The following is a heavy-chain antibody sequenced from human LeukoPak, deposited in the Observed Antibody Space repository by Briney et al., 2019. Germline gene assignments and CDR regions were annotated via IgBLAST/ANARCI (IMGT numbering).Heavy chain of an antibody. CDR3: AKPRVVGITSPFDY. CDR1: GFTFSSYG. CDR2: ISYDGSNK. D-gene: IGHD3-10*01. Sequence: GRSLRLSCAASGFTFSSYGMHWVRQAPGKGLEWVAVISYDGSNKYYADSVKGRFTISRDNSKNTLYLQMNSLKAEDTAVYYCAKPRVVGITSPFDYWGQGTLVTVSS. J-gene: IGHJ4*02. V-gene: IGHV3-30*18.